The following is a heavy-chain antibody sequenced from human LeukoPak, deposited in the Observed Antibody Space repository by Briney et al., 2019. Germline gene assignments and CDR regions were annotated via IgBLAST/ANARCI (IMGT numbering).Heavy chain of an antibody. CDR3: ARDGNSGYYYVDY. CDR1: GYTFTRYY. CDR2: INPSGDST. J-gene: IGHJ4*02. V-gene: IGHV1-46*01. D-gene: IGHD3-22*01. Sequence: ASVKVSCKASGYTFTRYYMHWVRQAPGLGLEWMGTINPSGDSTNYAQKFQGRVTMTRDMSTSTVYMKLSSLRSEDTAVYYCARDGNSGYYYVDYWGQGTLVTVSS.